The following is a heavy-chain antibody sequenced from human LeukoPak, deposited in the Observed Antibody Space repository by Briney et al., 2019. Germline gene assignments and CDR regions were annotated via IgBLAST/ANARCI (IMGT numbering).Heavy chain of an antibody. Sequence: GGSLRLSCAASEFTLSGYDMHWVRQAPGKGLEWVSCISSSGGITYYADSVKGRFTISRDHAKNSLYLQMNSLRAGDTAVCYCARNLDVWGQGTLVTVSS. CDR1: EFTLSGYD. CDR2: ISSSGGIT. D-gene: IGHD1-1*01. J-gene: IGHJ4*02. V-gene: IGHV3-48*03. CDR3: ARNLDV.